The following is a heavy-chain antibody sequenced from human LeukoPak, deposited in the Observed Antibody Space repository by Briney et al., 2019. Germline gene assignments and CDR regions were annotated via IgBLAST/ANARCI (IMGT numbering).Heavy chain of an antibody. CDR2: IYTSGST. V-gene: IGHV4-4*07. CDR3: ARLMTGTTTAFDI. D-gene: IGHD1-7*01. CDR1: GGYISGYY. Sequence: PSETLSLTCTVPGGYISGYYWSWIRQPAGKGLEWVGRIYTSGSTHYNPSLKSRVTMSVDTSKNQFSLNLSSVTAADTAVYYCARLMTGTTTAFDIWGQGTMVTVSS. J-gene: IGHJ3*02.